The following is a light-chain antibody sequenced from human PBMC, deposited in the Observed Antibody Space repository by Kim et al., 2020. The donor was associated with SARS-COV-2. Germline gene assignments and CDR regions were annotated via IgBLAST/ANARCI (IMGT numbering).Light chain of an antibody. CDR1: HTNIGDKP. V-gene: IGLV1-44*01. J-gene: IGLJ3*02. CDR2: NKN. CDR3: ATWDDKRDGRV. Sequence: GQRVTLTSSGGHTNIGDKPGDWHRQLPGEAPKLLIYNKNLRPSGVPERFAGSRSGTSASLAISGLQSEDEADYYCATWDDKRDGRVFGGGTTLTVL.